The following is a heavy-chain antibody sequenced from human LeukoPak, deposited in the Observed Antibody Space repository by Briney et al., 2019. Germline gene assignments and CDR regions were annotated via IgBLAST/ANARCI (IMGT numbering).Heavy chain of an antibody. D-gene: IGHD2-2*01. V-gene: IGHV1-69*13. J-gene: IGHJ4*02. Sequence: SVKVSCKASGGTFSSYAISWVRQAPGQGLEWMGGIIPIFGTANYAQKFQGRVTITADESASTAYMELSSLRSEDTAVYYCARGHCSSTSCSIDYWGQGTLVTVSS. CDR1: GGTFSSYA. CDR3: ARGHCSSTSCSIDY. CDR2: IIPIFGTA.